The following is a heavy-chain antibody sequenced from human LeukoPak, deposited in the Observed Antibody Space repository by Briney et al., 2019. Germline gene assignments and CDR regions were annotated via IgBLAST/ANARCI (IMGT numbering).Heavy chain of an antibody. Sequence: GGCLRLFCATSGLTFSNYALDWVSQAPGKGLEWVALISYDGSKIYYADSEKGRFTVSRDKSKNTVYMEMNSLRDEDTAVYYCARDGQQYRRYYGLDVWGQGTTVIVSS. V-gene: IGHV3-30*04. CDR2: ISYDGSKI. CDR3: ARDGQQYRRYYGLDV. CDR1: GLTFSNYA. J-gene: IGHJ6*02. D-gene: IGHD6-13*01.